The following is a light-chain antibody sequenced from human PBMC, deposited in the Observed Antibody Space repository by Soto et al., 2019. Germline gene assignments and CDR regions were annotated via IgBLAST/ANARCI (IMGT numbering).Light chain of an antibody. CDR1: LSISSN. Sequence: EIVLTQSPGTLSLSPGERATISCRTSLSISSNLAWYQQKPGQAPRLLIYGASTRGTAIPARFSGSGSGTEFTLTISSLQSEDFAVYFCQQYNNWPLTFGGGTKVDIK. V-gene: IGKV3-15*01. CDR2: GAS. J-gene: IGKJ4*01. CDR3: QQYNNWPLT.